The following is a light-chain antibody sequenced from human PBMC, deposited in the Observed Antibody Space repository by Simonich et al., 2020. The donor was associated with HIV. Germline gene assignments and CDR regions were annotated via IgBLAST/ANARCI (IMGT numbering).Light chain of an antibody. CDR3: QQYNNWPPWT. J-gene: IGKJ1*01. V-gene: IGKV3-15*01. Sequence: EIVLTQSPATLSVSPGERDTLSCRASQCVSSSLAWYQQKPGQAPRLLIYGASSRATGIPARFSGSGSGTEFTLTISSMQSEDVAVYYCQQYNNWPPWTFGQGTKVEIK. CDR2: GAS. CDR1: QCVSSS.